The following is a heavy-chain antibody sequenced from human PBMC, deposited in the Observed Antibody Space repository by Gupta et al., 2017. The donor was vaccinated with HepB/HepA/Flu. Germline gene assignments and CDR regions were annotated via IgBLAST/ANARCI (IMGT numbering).Heavy chain of an antibody. V-gene: IGHV3-30-3*01. J-gene: IGHJ4*02. CDR3: ARDLGYCSGGYCTGVGGIDF. Sequence: QVQLVESGGGVVQPGRSLRLSCVVSGFTFHRHAMHWVRQAPGKGLEWVAAISTDGGYRPDADSARDRFIISRDNSKNTLYLEMNYLRTEDTAVYFCARDLGYCSGGYCTGVGGIDFWGQGTLVTVSS. CDR1: GFTFHRHA. CDR2: ISTDGGYR. D-gene: IGHD2-15*01.